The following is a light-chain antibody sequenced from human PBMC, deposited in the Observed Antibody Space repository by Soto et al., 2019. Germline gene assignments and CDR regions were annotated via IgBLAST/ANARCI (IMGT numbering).Light chain of an antibody. CDR1: SSDVGGYNW. CDR2: DVS. Sequence: QTDLTQPASVSGAHGQSVTISFTGTSSDVGGYNWVSWYQQHPGKAPKLMIYDVSNRPSGVSNRFSGSKSGNTASLTISGLQAEDEADYYCSSYTSSITYVFGTGTKVTVL. V-gene: IGLV2-14*03. J-gene: IGLJ1*01. CDR3: SSYTSSITYV.